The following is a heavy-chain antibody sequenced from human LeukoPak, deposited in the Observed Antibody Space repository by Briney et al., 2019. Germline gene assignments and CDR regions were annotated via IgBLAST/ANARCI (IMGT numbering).Heavy chain of an antibody. V-gene: IGHV3-11*06. CDR1: GFTFSDSY. CDR3: AREIICCGCVNWFDL. CDR2: ISGSSSYT. J-gene: IGHJ5*02. Sequence: GGSLRLSGAASGFTFSDSYMSWIRQAPGKGLEWISYISGSSSYTKYADSVKGRFTISTDNAKNSLYLQMNSLRAEDTAVYYCAREIICCGCVNWFDLWGQGTLVTVSS. D-gene: IGHD6-19*01.